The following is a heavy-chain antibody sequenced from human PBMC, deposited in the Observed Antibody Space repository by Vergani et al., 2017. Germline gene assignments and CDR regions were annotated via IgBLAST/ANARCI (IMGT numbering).Heavy chain of an antibody. CDR1: GYIFKNYY. D-gene: IGHD2-21*01. CDR3: ARSIGYCAGATCRAYYFDH. V-gene: IGHV1-46*02. J-gene: IGHJ5*02. CDR2: LNPTTGHT. Sequence: VQLVQSGAEVRKPGASVTVSCTASGYIFKNYYIHWLRQAPGQAFEWMGILNPTTGHTTSAQKFMGRVDMTRDPSTDTSTRTVQMTLSSLRSENTAVYYCARSIGYCAGATCRAYYFDHWGQGTRVTVSS.